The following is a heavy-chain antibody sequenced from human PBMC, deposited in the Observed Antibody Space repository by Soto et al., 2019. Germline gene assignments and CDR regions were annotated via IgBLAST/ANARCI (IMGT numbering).Heavy chain of an antibody. J-gene: IGHJ5*02. CDR1: GYSFTSYA. CDR2: INAGNGNT. V-gene: IGHV1-3*01. CDR3: ARDADSSKGNWFDP. Sequence: ASVKVSCEASGYSFTSYAMHWVRQAPGQRLEWMGWINAGNGNTKYSQKFQGRVTITRDTSASTAYMELSSLRSEDTAVYYCARDADSSKGNWFDPWGQGTLVTVSS. D-gene: IGHD6-13*01.